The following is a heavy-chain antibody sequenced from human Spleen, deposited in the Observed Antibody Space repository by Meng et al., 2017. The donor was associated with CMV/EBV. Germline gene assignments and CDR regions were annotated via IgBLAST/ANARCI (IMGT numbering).Heavy chain of an antibody. D-gene: IGHD3-22*01. V-gene: IGHV1-24*01. CDR1: GYTFTSYD. CDR3: ATFDSSGQPSDY. CDR2: FDPEDGET. Sequence: ASVKVSCKASGYTFTSYDINWVRQATGQGLEWMGGFDPEDGETIYAQKFQGRVTMTEDTSTDTAYMELSSLRSEDTAVYYCATFDSSGQPSDYWGQGTLVTVSS. J-gene: IGHJ4*02.